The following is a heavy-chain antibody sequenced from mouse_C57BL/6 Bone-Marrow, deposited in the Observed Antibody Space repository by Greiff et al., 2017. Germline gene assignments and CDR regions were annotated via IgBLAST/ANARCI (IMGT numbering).Heavy chain of an antibody. Sequence: QVQLQQPGAELVKPGASVKLSCKASGYTFTSYWMHWVKQRPGQGLEWIGMIHPNSGSTNSNEKFKSKATLTVDKSSSTAYMQLGSLTSEDSAVYYCARTRYDDAMDYWGQGTSVTVSS. D-gene: IGHD2-12*01. V-gene: IGHV1-64*01. CDR2: IHPNSGST. CDR1: GYTFTSYW. J-gene: IGHJ4*01. CDR3: ARTRYDDAMDY.